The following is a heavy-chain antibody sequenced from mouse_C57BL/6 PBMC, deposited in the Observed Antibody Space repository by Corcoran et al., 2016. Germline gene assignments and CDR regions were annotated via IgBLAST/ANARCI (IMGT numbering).Heavy chain of an antibody. J-gene: IGHJ4*01. CDR2: INPNNGGT. D-gene: IGHD1-1*02. CDR1: GYTFTDYY. CDR3: ARDMGDDEGYYYAMDY. Sequence: EVQLQQSGPELVKPGASVKISCKASGYTFTDYYMNWVKQSHGKSLEWIGDINPNNGGTSYNQKFKGKATLTVDKSSSTAYMELRSLTSEDSAVYYCARDMGDDEGYYYAMDYWGQGTSVTVSS. V-gene: IGHV1-26*01.